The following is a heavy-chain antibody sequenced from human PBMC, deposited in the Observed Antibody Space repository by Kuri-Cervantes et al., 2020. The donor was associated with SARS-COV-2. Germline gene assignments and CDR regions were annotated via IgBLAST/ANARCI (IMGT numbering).Heavy chain of an antibody. CDR1: GGSISSYY. CDR3: ARVLYSGDYGPTYYFDY. D-gene: IGHD4-17*01. J-gene: IGHJ4*02. V-gene: IGHV4-59*12. CDR2: IYYSGST. Sequence: SETLSLTCTVSGGSISSYYWSWIRQPPGKGLEWIGYIYYSGSTNYNPSLKSRGTISVDTSKNQFSLNLNSVTAADTAVYYCARVLYSGDYGPTYYFDYWGQGTLVTVSS.